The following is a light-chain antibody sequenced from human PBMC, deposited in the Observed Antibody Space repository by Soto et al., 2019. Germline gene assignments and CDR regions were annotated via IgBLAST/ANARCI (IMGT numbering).Light chain of an antibody. Sequence: QSVLTQPPSASGSPGQSVTISCTGTKSDIGVYDFVSWYQQHPGKAPRLIIYEVVQRPSGVPDRFSGSKSGNTASLTVSGLQAADEADYYCQSYDNILRAWVFGGGTKLTVL. CDR3: QSYDNILRAWV. CDR1: KSDIGVYDF. CDR2: EVV. V-gene: IGLV2-8*01. J-gene: IGLJ3*02.